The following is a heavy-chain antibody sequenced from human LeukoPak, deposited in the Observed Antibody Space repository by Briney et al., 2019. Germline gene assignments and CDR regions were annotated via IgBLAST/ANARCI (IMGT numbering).Heavy chain of an antibody. V-gene: IGHV4-38-2*01. Sequence: PSETLSLTCAVSGHSISSGYYWGWIRQPPGKGLEWIGSIYHSGSTYYNPSLKSRVTISVDTSKNQFSLKLSSVTAADTAVYYCATRLDRYPIPNWFDPWGQGTLVTVSS. J-gene: IGHJ5*02. D-gene: IGHD3-9*01. CDR2: IYHSGST. CDR3: ATRLDRYPIPNWFDP. CDR1: GHSISSGYY.